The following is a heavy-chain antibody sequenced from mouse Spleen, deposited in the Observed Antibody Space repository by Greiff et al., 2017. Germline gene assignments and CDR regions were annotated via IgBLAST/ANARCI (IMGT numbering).Heavy chain of an antibody. V-gene: IGHV1-53*01. Sequence: QVQLQQPGTELVKPGASVKLSCKASGYTFTSYWLHWVKQRPGQGLEWIGNINPSNGGTNYNEKFKSKATLTVDKSSSTAYMQLSSLTSEDSAVYYCARKGYGSSHWYFDVWGTGTTVTVSS. CDR3: ARKGYGSSHWYFDV. D-gene: IGHD1-1*02. CDR1: GYTFTSYW. J-gene: IGHJ1*03. CDR2: INPSNGGT.